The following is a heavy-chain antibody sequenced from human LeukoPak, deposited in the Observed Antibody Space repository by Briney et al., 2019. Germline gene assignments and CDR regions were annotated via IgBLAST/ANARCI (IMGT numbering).Heavy chain of an antibody. CDR3: ARDLVTVTKGFDI. J-gene: IGHJ3*02. V-gene: IGHV3-23*01. D-gene: IGHD4-17*01. CDR1: GFTFSSYD. CDR2: IRGSGDST. Sequence: GGSLRLSCAASGFTFSSYDMSWVRQAPGKGLEWVSAIRGSGDSTYYADSVKGRFTISRDSSKNTLYLQMNSLRAEDTAVYYCARDLVTVTKGFDIWGQGTMVSVSS.